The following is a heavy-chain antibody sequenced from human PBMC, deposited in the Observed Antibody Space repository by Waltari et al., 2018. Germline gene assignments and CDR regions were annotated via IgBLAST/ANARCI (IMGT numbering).Heavy chain of an antibody. Sequence: QVQLVQSGAEVKKPGSSVKVSCKASGGTFSSYAINWVRQAPGQGLEWMRGIIPIHPRATNAQNLQGRVAITATESTSTAYMELGSLRSDDTAVYYCAREANIAIFGMAARGAFDIWGQGTMVTVSS. CDR3: AREANIAIFGMAARGAFDI. J-gene: IGHJ3*02. CDR1: GGTFSSYA. V-gene: IGHV1-69*11. D-gene: IGHD3-3*01. CDR2: IIPIHPRA.